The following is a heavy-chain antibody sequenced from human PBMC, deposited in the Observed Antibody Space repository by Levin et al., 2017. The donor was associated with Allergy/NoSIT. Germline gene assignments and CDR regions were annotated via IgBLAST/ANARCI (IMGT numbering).Heavy chain of an antibody. CDR1: GFTFSNYA. CDR3: AKTGSTTIAARLNY. Sequence: GGSLRLSCAASGFTFSNYAMSWVRQAPGKGLEWVSAISGSDGSTYYADSVKGRFTITRDNSKNTLYLQMNSLRAEDTAVYYCAKTGSTTIAARLNYWGQGTLVTVSS. CDR2: ISGSDGST. J-gene: IGHJ4*02. D-gene: IGHD6-6*01. V-gene: IGHV3-23*01.